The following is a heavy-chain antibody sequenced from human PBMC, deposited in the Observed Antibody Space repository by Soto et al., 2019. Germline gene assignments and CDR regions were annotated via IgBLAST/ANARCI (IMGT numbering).Heavy chain of an antibody. V-gene: IGHV4-4*07. Sequence: SETLSLTCTVSGAFISGYYWSWMRQPAGKGLEWIGRIYTSGSTKYSPSLKSRATMSVDTSKKQFSLKLNSVTAADTAVYYCARESTVAGTDNWFDSWGQGTLVTVSS. J-gene: IGHJ5*01. CDR1: GAFISGYY. CDR3: ARESTVAGTDNWFDS. D-gene: IGHD6-13*01. CDR2: IYTSGST.